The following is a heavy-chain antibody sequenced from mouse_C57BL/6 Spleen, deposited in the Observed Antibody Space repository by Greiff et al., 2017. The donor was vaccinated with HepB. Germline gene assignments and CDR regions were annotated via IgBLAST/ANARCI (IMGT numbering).Heavy chain of an antibody. CDR1: GYTFTSYW. D-gene: IGHD1-1*01. J-gene: IGHJ2*01. V-gene: IGHV1-69*01. CDR3: ARTPFYGSSSYYFDY. CDR2: IDPSDSYT. Sequence: VQLQQSGSELVMPGASVKLSCKASGYTFTSYWMHWVKQRPGQGLEWIGEIDPSDSYTNYNQKFKGKSTLTVDKSSSTAYMQLSSLTSEDSAVYYCARTPFYGSSSYYFDYWGQGTTLTVSS.